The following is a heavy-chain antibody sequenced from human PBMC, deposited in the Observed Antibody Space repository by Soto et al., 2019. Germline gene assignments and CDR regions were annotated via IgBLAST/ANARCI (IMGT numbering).Heavy chain of an antibody. J-gene: IGHJ6*02. Sequence: PGVSLRLSCAASGFTFSYYPMHWVRQAPGKGLEWVAVISFDGSNKYYADSVKGRFTISRDNSKNTLYLQMNSLRGEDTAVYYCARDPGYSSSWYYGMDVWGQGTTVTVSS. CDR2: ISFDGSNK. CDR1: GFTFSYYP. CDR3: ARDPGYSSSWYYGMDV. V-gene: IGHV3-30-3*01. D-gene: IGHD6-13*01.